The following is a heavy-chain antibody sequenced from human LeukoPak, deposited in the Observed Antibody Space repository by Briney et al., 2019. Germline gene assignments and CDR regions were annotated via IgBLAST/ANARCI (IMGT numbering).Heavy chain of an antibody. CDR3: ARMTRHSARAFDI. V-gene: IGHV4-34*12. D-gene: IGHD2-21*01. CDR1: GGSFSGNY. CDR2: IIHSGST. J-gene: IGHJ3*02. Sequence: SETLSLTCAVYGGSFSGNYWTWIRQPPGKGLEWIGEIIHSGSTNYNPSLKGRVTISEDTSTNQFSLKLSSVTAADTAVYYCARMTRHSARAFDIWDQGTMVTVSS.